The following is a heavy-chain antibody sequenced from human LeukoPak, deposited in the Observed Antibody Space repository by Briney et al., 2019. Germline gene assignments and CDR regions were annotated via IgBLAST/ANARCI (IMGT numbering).Heavy chain of an antibody. CDR1: GYTFTGYY. CDR3: ARDSVRSWEKFFDP. J-gene: IGHJ5*02. CDR2: INPNSGGT. Sequence: ASVKVSCKASGYTFTGYYMHWVRQAPGQGLGWMGWINPNSGGTNYAQKFQGRVTMTRDTSISTAYMELSRLRSDDTAVYYCARDSVRSWEKFFDPWGQGTLVTVSS. V-gene: IGHV1-2*02. D-gene: IGHD4-17*01.